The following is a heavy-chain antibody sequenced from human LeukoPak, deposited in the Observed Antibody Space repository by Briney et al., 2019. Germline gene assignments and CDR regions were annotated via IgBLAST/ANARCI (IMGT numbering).Heavy chain of an antibody. CDR3: ARYMVPSYYFDY. J-gene: IGHJ4*02. Sequence: SETLSLTCTVSGGSINSYFWSWIRQPPGKGLEWIGYIYYSGSTNYNPSLKSRVTISVDTSKNQFSLKLSSVTAADTAVYYCARYMVPSYYFDYWGQGTLVTVSS. CDR2: IYYSGST. V-gene: IGHV4-59*01. CDR1: GGSINSYF. D-gene: IGHD3-10*01.